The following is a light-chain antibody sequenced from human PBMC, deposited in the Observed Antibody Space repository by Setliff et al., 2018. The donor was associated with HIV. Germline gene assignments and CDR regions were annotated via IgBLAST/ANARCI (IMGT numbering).Light chain of an antibody. V-gene: IGLV2-18*02. CDR2: EVN. CDR1: SSDVGSYNR. Sequence: QSALTQPPSVSGSPGQSVTISCTGTSSDVGSYNRVSWYQQPPGTAPKLIIYEVNNRPSGVPDRFSGSKSGNTASLTISGLQAEDEADYYCSSYTSISTYVFGTGTKGTVL. CDR3: SSYTSISTYV. J-gene: IGLJ1*01.